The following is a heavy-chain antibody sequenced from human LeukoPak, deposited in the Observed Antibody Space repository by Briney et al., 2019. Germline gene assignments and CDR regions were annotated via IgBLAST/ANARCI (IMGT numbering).Heavy chain of an antibody. CDR3: ARFTIFGVVPSYYFDY. J-gene: IGHJ4*02. CDR1: GGSISSGSYY. D-gene: IGHD3-3*01. Sequence: TLSLTCTVSGGSISSGSYYWSWIRPPAGKGLEWIGRIYTSGSTNYNPSLKSRVTISVDTSMNQFSLKLSSVTAADTAVYYCARFTIFGVVPSYYFDYWGQGTLVTVSS. CDR2: IYTSGST. V-gene: IGHV4-61*02.